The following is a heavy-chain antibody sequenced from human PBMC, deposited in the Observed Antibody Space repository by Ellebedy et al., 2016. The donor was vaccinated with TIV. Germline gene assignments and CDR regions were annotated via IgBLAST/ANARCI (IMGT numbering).Heavy chain of an antibody. J-gene: IGHJ4*02. V-gene: IGHV3-53*01. CDR1: GFTVSSSY. CDR2: VYSGGNT. CDR3: ARGPVRYTQKGGFLDY. Sequence: PGGSLRLSCAASGFTVSSSYMTWVRQAPGKGLEWVSVVYSGGNTYYADSVMGRFTISRDNSKNTRSLEMNSLGVDDTAVYFCARGPVRYTQKGGFLDYWGQGTLVTVSS. D-gene: IGHD3-16*01.